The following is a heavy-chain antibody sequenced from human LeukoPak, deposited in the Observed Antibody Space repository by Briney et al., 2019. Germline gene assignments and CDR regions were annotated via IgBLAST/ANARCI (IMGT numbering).Heavy chain of an antibody. J-gene: IGHJ4*02. CDR3: AKDSVPPD. D-gene: IGHD5/OR15-5a*01. CDR2: IGSDASKK. V-gene: IGHV3-30*02. CDR1: GFTFSSYS. Sequence: GGSLRLSCEASGFTFSSYSMNWVRQAPGKGLEWVALIGSDASKKYYADSVKGRFSISRDNSKNTIYLQMNSLRAEDTAVYYCAKDSVPPDWGQGTLVTVSS.